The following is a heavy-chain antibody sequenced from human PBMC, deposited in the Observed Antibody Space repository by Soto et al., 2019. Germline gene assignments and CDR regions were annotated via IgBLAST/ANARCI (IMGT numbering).Heavy chain of an antibody. CDR2: IGTSGTPV. CDR1: GFTFKTYN. Sequence: EVQLEESGGALVQPGGSLRLSCAASGFTFKTYNMNWVRQAPGKGLEWVSYIGTSGTPVYYADSVKGRFTISSDNAKNSLFLQLHSLRDADTALYFCARDPSPDSSGWYYFAFWGQGTLVTVSS. D-gene: IGHD6-19*01. CDR3: ARDPSPDSSGWYYFAF. V-gene: IGHV3-48*02. J-gene: IGHJ4*02.